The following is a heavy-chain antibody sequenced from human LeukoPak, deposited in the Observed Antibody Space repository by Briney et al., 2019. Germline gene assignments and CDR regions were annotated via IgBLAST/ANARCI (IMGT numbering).Heavy chain of an antibody. CDR3: AKDTADGDSSSPFDY. D-gene: IGHD6-6*01. V-gene: IGHV3-23*01. Sequence: GGSLRLSCAASGFTFSSYAMSWVRQAPGKGLEWVSAISGSGGSTYYAGSVKGRFTISRDNSKNTPYLQMNSLRAEDTAVYYCAKDTADGDSSSPFDYWGQGTLVTVSS. J-gene: IGHJ4*02. CDR1: GFTFSSYA. CDR2: ISGSGGST.